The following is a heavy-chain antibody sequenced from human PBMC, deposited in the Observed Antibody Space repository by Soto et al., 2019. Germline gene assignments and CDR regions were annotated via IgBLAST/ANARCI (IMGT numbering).Heavy chain of an antibody. CDR1: GFSLTTGGAG. CDR3: AHNNYTSGPHDAFDI. D-gene: IGHD6-19*01. J-gene: IGHJ3*02. Sequence: SGPTLVNPTQTLTLTCTFSGFSLTTGGAGLGWTRQPPGKALEWLAVIYWDDDKRYSPSPKSRLTITKDTSKNQVVLTMTNMDPVDTATYYCAHNNYTSGPHDAFDIWGQGTMVTVSS. CDR2: IYWDDDK. V-gene: IGHV2-5*02.